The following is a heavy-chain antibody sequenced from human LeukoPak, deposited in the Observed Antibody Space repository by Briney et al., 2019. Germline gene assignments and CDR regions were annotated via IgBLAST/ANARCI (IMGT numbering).Heavy chain of an antibody. J-gene: IGHJ5*02. Sequence: SVKVSCKASGGTFSSYAISWVRQAPGQGLEWMGGIIPIFGTANYAQKFQGRVTITADESTSTAYMELSSLRSGDTAVYYCARQGNWNYYWFDPWGQGTLVTVSS. V-gene: IGHV1-69*13. CDR3: ARQGNWNYYWFDP. CDR2: IIPIFGTA. CDR1: GGTFSSYA. D-gene: IGHD1-7*01.